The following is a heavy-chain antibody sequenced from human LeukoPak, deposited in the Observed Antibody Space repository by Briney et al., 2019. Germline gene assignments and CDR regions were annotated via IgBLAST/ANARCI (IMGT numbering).Heavy chain of an antibody. D-gene: IGHD3-22*01. CDR3: ARDGDSSVY. CDR2: IYHSGST. Sequence: PSETLSLTCAVSGYSISSGYYWGWIRQPPGKGLEWIGSIYHSGSTYYNPSLKSRVTISVDTSKNQFSLKLSSVTAADTAVYYCARDGDSSVYWGQGTLVTVSS. V-gene: IGHV4-38-2*02. CDR1: GYSISSGYY. J-gene: IGHJ4*02.